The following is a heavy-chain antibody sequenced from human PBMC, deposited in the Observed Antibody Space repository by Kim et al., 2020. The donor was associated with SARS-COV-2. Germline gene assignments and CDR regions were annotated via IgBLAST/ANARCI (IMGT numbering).Heavy chain of an antibody. D-gene: IGHD5-12*01. CDR3: ARGRDGYNLYFDY. V-gene: IGHV4-59*13. CDR2: IYYSGST. Sequence: SETLSLTCTVSGGSISSYYWSWIRQPPGKGLEWIGYIYYSGSTNYNPPLKSRVTISVDTSKNQFSLKLSSVTAADTAVYYCARGRDGYNLYFDYWGQGTLVTVSS. J-gene: IGHJ4*02. CDR1: GGSISSYY.